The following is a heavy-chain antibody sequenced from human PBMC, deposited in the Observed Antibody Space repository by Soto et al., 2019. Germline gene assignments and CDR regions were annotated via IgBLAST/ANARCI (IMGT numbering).Heavy chain of an antibody. CDR1: GGSFSGYY. Sequence: QVQLQQWGAGLLKPSETLSLTCAVYGGSFSGYYWSWIRQPPGKGLEWIGEINHSGSTNYNPSLKSRVTISVGTSKNQFSLKLSSVTAADAAVYYCAREVKGFDYWGQGTLVTVSS. D-gene: IGHD4-4*01. CDR3: AREVKGFDY. J-gene: IGHJ4*02. V-gene: IGHV4-34*01. CDR2: INHSGST.